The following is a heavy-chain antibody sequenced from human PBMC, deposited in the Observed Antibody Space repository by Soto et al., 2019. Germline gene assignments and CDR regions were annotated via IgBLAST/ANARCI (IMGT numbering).Heavy chain of an antibody. D-gene: IGHD3-22*01. V-gene: IGHV3-30*18. CDR3: AKDWRVVVVSGAVDY. Sequence: GGSLRLSCAASGFTFSSYGMHWVRQAPGKGLEWVAVISYDGSNKYYADSVKGRFTISRDSSKNTLYLQMNSLRAEDTAVYYCAKDWRVVVVSGAVDYWGQGTLVTVSS. J-gene: IGHJ4*02. CDR2: ISYDGSNK. CDR1: GFTFSSYG.